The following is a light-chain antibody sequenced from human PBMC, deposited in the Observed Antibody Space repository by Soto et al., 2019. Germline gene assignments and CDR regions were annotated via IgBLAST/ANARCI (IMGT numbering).Light chain of an antibody. CDR1: SSDVGSYNY. CDR3: SSYTSSSTV. J-gene: IGLJ1*01. CDR2: EGS. Sequence: QSVLTQPASVSGSPGQSITISCTGTSSDVGSYNYVSWYQQHPGKAPKLMIYEGSNRPSGVSSRFSGSKSGNTASLTISGLQAEDVADYYCSSYTSSSTVFGTGTKLTVL. V-gene: IGLV2-14*01.